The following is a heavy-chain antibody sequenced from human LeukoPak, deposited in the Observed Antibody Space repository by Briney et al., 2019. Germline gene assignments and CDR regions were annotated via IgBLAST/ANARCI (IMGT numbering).Heavy chain of an antibody. Sequence: GGSLRLSCVASGFIFTSYGMHWVRQAPGKGLQWVALISSNGNNERYADSVKGRFSISRDNSKNTMYLRMNSLRAEDTAIYYCTRIKHSTSWSGDYWGQGALVTVSS. CDR1: GFIFTSYG. J-gene: IGHJ4*02. D-gene: IGHD6-13*01. CDR2: ISSNGNNE. CDR3: TRIKHSTSWSGDY. V-gene: IGHV3-30*19.